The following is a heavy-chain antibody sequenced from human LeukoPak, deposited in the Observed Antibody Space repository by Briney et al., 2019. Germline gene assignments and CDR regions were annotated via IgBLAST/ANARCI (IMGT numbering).Heavy chain of an antibody. J-gene: IGHJ5*02. D-gene: IGHD6-13*01. Sequence: QPGGSLRLSCAASGVTVSSNYMSWVRQAPGKGLEWVSGIYSGGSTYYADSVKGRFTISRDNSKNTLYLQMNSLRAEDTAVYYCARDKGLAAAGTGWFDPWGQGTLVTVSS. CDR1: GVTVSSNY. CDR2: IYSGGST. V-gene: IGHV3-53*01. CDR3: ARDKGLAAAGTGWFDP.